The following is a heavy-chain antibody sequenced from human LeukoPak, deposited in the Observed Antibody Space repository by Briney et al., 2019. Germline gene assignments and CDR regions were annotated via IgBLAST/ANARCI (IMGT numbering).Heavy chain of an antibody. D-gene: IGHD6-13*01. CDR3: ARSNSSSWPLLFDY. CDR2: IRYDGSNK. CDR1: GFTFSSYG. V-gene: IGHV3-30*02. Sequence: GGSLRLSCAASGFTFSSYGMHWVRQAPGKGLEWVAFIRYDGSNKYYADSVKGRFTISRDNSKNTLYLQMNSLRAEDTAVYYCARSNSSSWPLLFDYWGQGTLVTVSS. J-gene: IGHJ4*02.